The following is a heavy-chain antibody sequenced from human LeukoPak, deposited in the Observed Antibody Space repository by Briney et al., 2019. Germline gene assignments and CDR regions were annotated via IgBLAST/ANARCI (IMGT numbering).Heavy chain of an antibody. J-gene: IGHJ6*03. V-gene: IGHV3-20*04. D-gene: IGHD3-10*01. CDR2: INWNGDSR. CDR1: GFKFDDYG. CDR3: ARTGTRGAIRGYYMDV. Sequence: GGSLRLSCTASGFKFDDYGMTWVRQAPGKGLEWVSDINWNGDSRGYAHSVRGRFSISRDNAKNSLYLQMNSLRAEDTAVYYCARTGTRGAIRGYYMDVWGKGTTVTISS.